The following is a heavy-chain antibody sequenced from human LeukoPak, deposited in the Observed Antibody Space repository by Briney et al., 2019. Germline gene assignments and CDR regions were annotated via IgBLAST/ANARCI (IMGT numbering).Heavy chain of an antibody. Sequence: GASVKVSCKASGYTFTGYYMHWVRQAPGQGLEWMGWTSPNSGGTNYAQKFQGWVTMTRDTSISTAYMELSRLRSDDTAVYYCARAPGTYYYDSSGYYGGVYGMDVWGQGTTVTVSS. CDR3: ARAPGTYYYDSSGYYGGVYGMDV. CDR2: TSPNSGGT. V-gene: IGHV1-2*04. CDR1: GYTFTGYY. D-gene: IGHD3-22*01. J-gene: IGHJ6*02.